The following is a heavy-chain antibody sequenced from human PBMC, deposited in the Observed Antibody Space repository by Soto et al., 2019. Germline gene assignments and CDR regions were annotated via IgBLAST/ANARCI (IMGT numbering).Heavy chain of an antibody. Sequence: SVELTCDECRDTITSSSMWWVQHDPEKGLEWMGGIIPIFGTANYAQKFQGRVTITADESTSKAYMELSSLRSEDTAVYYCARVLKDGITQSYSPYLAFRGKGTPV. CDR1: RDTITSSS. D-gene: IGHD2-2*02. J-gene: IGHJ1*01. CDR2: IIPIFGTA. CDR3: ARVLKDGITQSYSPYLAF. V-gene: IGHV1-69*13.